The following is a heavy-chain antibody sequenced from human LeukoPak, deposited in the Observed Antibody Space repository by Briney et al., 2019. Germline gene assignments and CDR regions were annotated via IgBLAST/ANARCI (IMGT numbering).Heavy chain of an antibody. D-gene: IGHD2-15*01. CDR1: GFTFSSYA. CDR2: ISYDGSNK. Sequence: PGRSLRLSCAASGFTFSSYAMHWVRQAPGKGLEWVAVISYDGSNKYYADSVKGRFTISRDNSKNTLYLQMNSLRAEDTAVYYCARGDVVVVAAADYWGQGTLVTVSS. J-gene: IGHJ4*02. CDR3: ARGDVVVVAAADY. V-gene: IGHV3-30*04.